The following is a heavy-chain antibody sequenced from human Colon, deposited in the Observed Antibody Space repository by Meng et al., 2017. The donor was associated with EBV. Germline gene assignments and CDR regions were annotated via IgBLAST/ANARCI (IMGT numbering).Heavy chain of an antibody. CDR3: ARNYYFDY. Sequence: RLQVSVPGLVKPSQTLSLTCTVSGGPINSADYYWSWIRQPPWKGLEWIGSSYYTGSTYYNPSLTRRVTISMDTSKNQFSLMLSSVTAADTAVYYFARNYYFDYWGQGTLVTVSS. CDR1: GGPINSADYY. J-gene: IGHJ4*02. CDR2: SYYTGST. V-gene: IGHV4-30-4*01.